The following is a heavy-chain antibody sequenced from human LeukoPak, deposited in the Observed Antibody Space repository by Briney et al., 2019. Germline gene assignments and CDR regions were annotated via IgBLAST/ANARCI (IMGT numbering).Heavy chain of an antibody. V-gene: IGHV4-4*07. CDR1: GGSINNYY. CDR2: IYSSGSA. J-gene: IGHJ5*02. Sequence: SETLSLTCTVSGGSINNYYWSWIRQPAGEGLEWIGRIYSSGSASYNPSLKSRVTLSGDTSKNQLSLKLRYVTAADTAVYYCTREPSPWGQGTLVTVSS. CDR3: TREPSP.